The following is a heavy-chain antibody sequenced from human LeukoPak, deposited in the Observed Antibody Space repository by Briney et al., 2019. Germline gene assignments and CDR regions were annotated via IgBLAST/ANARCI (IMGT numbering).Heavy chain of an antibody. CDR2: IYYSGST. V-gene: IGHV4-31*03. Sequence: SETLSLTCTVSGGSISSSSYYWGWIRQRPGKGLEWIGYIYYSGSTYYNPSLKSRVTISVDTSKNQFSLKLSSVTAADTAVYYCARAYYDSSGLDPWGQGTLVTVSS. D-gene: IGHD3-22*01. CDR1: GGSISSSSYY. J-gene: IGHJ5*02. CDR3: ARAYYDSSGLDP.